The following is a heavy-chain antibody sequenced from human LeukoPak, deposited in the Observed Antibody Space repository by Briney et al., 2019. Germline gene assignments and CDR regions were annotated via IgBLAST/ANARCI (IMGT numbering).Heavy chain of an antibody. CDR3: ARDDGSSGWSVKWFDP. CDR2: MSYDGSNQ. Sequence: GGSLRLSCAASGFSFSYSAMHWVRQAPGKGLEWVAAMSYDGSNQQYADSVKGRFTISRDNSRNILYLEMNSLRAEDTAVYYCARDDGSSGWSVKWFDPWGQGTLVTVSS. V-gene: IGHV3-30*04. CDR1: GFSFSYSA. J-gene: IGHJ5*02. D-gene: IGHD6-19*01.